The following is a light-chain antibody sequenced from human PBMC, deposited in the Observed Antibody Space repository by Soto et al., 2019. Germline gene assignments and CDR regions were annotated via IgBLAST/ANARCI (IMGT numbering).Light chain of an antibody. Sequence: QSVLTQPPSVSAAPGQKVTISCSGSSSNIGNNYVSWYQQLPGTAPKLLIYDNNKRPSGIPDRFSGSKSGTSATLGITGLQTGDEADYYCGTWDSSLSANVVSGGGTKVTVL. V-gene: IGLV1-51*01. J-gene: IGLJ2*01. CDR3: GTWDSSLSANVV. CDR1: SSNIGNNY. CDR2: DNN.